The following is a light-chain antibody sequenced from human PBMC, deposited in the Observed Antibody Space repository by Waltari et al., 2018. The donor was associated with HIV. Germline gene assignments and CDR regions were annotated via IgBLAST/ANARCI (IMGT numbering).Light chain of an antibody. Sequence: DIVMPQSPDSLAVSLGERATINCKSSQSVLYSSNNKNYLAWYQQKPGQPPKLLIYWASTRESGVPDRFSGSGSGTDFTLTISSLQAEDVAVYYCQQYYSTPDTFGQGTKLEI. CDR2: WAS. CDR1: QSVLYSSNNKNY. CDR3: QQYYSTPDT. J-gene: IGKJ2*01. V-gene: IGKV4-1*01.